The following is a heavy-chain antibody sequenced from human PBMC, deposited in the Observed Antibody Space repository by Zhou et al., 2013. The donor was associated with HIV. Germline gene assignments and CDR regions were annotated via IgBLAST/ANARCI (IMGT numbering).Heavy chain of an antibody. CDR2: INPNSGGT. D-gene: IGHD3-10*01. Sequence: QVQLVQSGAEVKKPGASVKVSCKASGYTFTDYYMHWVRQAPGQGLEWMGWINPNSGGTKYAQKFQGRVTMTRDTSISIAYMELRRLRSDDTAVYYCARDYRGVIITYHFDYWGQGTLVTVSS. CDR3: ARDYRGVIITYHFDY. V-gene: IGHV1-2*02. CDR1: GYTFTDYY. J-gene: IGHJ4*02.